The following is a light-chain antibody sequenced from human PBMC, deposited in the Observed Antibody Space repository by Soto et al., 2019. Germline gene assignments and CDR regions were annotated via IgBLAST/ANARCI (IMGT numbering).Light chain of an antibody. Sequence: DIVMTQSPLSLPVTPGEPAFISCRSSQSLLHSNGYNYLDWYLQKPGQSPQLLIYLGSNRASGVPDRLSGSGSGTDFTLKISTVEAEDVGVYYCMQALQTPLTFGGGTKVEIK. J-gene: IGKJ4*01. CDR2: LGS. CDR3: MQALQTPLT. CDR1: QSLLHSNGYNY. V-gene: IGKV2-28*01.